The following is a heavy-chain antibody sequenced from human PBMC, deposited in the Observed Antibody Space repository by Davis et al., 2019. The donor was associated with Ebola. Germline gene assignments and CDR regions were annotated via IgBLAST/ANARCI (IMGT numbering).Heavy chain of an antibody. CDR1: GFTFSSYW. J-gene: IGHJ4*02. CDR3: ARIWYSGYEKPDY. V-gene: IGHV3-7*01. D-gene: IGHD5-12*01. Sequence: GGSLRLSCAASGFTFSSYWMSWVRQAPGKGLEWVANIKQDGSEKYYVDSVKGRFTISRDNAKNSLYLQMNSLRAEDTAVYYCARIWYSGYEKPDYWGQGTLVTVSS. CDR2: IKQDGSEK.